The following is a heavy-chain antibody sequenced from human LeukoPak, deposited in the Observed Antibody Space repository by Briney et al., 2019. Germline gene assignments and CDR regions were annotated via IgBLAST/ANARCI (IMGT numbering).Heavy chain of an antibody. CDR3: ARGLTNWAYYYYYGMDV. CDR1: GGSISSSNYY. V-gene: IGHV4-39*07. Sequence: SETLSLTCTVSGGSISSSNYYWGWIRQPPGKGLEWIGSIYYSGSTYYNPSLKSRVTISVDTSKNQFSLKLSSVTAADTAVYYCARGLTNWAYYYYYGMDVWGQGTTVTVSS. J-gene: IGHJ6*02. CDR2: IYYSGST. D-gene: IGHD7-27*01.